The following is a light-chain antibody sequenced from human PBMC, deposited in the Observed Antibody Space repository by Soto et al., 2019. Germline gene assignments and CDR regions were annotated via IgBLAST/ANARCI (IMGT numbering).Light chain of an antibody. V-gene: IGKV3-15*01. CDR3: QQYNDWPLT. CDR2: GAS. Sequence: ETVMTQSPASLSVSTGERATLSCRASQSVNSNLAWYQQKPGQAPRLLLYGASTRATGIPARFSGSASGTEFTLTISILQSEDSAVYYCQQYNDWPLTFGGGTKVDIK. J-gene: IGKJ4*01. CDR1: QSVNSN.